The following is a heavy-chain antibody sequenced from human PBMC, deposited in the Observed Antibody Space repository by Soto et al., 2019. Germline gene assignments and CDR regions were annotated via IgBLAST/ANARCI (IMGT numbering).Heavy chain of an antibody. J-gene: IGHJ3*02. Sequence: QVQLQESGPGLVKFSETLSLTCTVSGGSISNSYWSWIRQPPGKGLEWIGFIFRTGSTNYNPSLKSRVTMSVDTSKNQFSLNLRSVTAADTAVYYCARPSKEWLANDAFDIWGQGTMVTVSS. CDR3: ARPSKEWLANDAFDI. CDR2: IFRTGST. CDR1: GGSISNSY. V-gene: IGHV4-59*08. D-gene: IGHD6-19*01.